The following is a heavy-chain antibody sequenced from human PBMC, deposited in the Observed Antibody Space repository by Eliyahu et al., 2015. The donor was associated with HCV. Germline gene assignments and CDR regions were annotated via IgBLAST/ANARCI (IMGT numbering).Heavy chain of an antibody. CDR3: ARLDWAGLGYYYYGMDV. D-gene: IGHD3/OR15-3a*01. Sequence: QLQLQESGPGLVKPSETLSLTCTVSGGSISNXNYYWGWIRQPPGKGLEWIGSIYYSGTTYYNPSLKSRVTISVDTSKNQFSLNLSSVTAADTAVYSCARLDWAGLGYYYYGMDVWGQGTTVTVSS. V-gene: IGHV4-39*01. CDR1: GGSISNXNYY. J-gene: IGHJ6*02. CDR2: IYYSGTT.